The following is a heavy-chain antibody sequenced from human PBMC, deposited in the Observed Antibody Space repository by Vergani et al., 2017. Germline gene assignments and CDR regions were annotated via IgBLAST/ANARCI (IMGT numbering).Heavy chain of an antibody. CDR3: ARIPSSYSSSWFPYYFDY. CDR2: IFSNDEK. Sequence: QITLKESGPTLVKPTQTLTLTCTFSGFSLSTSGVGVGWIRQPPGKAMEWLAHIFSNDEKSYSTSLKSRLTISKDTSKSQVVLTMTNMDPVDTATYYCARIPSSYSSSWFPYYFDYWGQGTLVTVSS. D-gene: IGHD6-13*01. CDR1: GFSLSTSGVG. V-gene: IGHV2-26*01. J-gene: IGHJ4*02.